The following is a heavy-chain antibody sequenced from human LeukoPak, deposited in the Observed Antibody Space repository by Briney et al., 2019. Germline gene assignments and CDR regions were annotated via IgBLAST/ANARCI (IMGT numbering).Heavy chain of an antibody. CDR2: INPNSGGT. CDR1: GYTFTGYF. V-gene: IGHV1-2*02. Sequence: ASMKVSCKASGYTFTGYFIHWVRQAPGQGLEWMGWINPNSGGTNYAQKFQGRVTMTRDTSISTAYMELSRLRSDDTAVYYCASVMALKGTYYWGQGTLLTVSS. J-gene: IGHJ4*02. D-gene: IGHD2-8*01. CDR3: ASVMALKGTYY.